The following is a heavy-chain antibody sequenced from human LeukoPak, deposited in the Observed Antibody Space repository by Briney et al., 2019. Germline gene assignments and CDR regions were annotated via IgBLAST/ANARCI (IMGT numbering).Heavy chain of an antibody. Sequence: ASVKVSCKASGYTFTSYGIIWVRQAPGQGLEWMGWNSAYNGNTNYAQKLQGRVTMTTDTSTSTAYMELRSLRPDDTAVYYCARDQDIVVVVAATYYYYYGMDVWGQGTTVTVSS. CDR2: NSAYNGNT. V-gene: IGHV1-18*01. D-gene: IGHD2-15*01. CDR1: GYTFTSYG. CDR3: ARDQDIVVVVAATYYYYYGMDV. J-gene: IGHJ6*02.